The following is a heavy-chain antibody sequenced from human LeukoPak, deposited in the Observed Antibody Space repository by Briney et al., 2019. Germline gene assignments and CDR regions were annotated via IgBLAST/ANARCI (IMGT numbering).Heavy chain of an antibody. J-gene: IGHJ6*03. Sequence: PSETLSLTCTVSGGSISSSSYYWSWIRQPAGKGLEWIGRIYTSGSTNYNPSLKSRVTISVDTSKNQFSLKLSSVTAADTAVYYCARGIVVVPAAIGDYYYYIDVWGKGTTVTVSS. CDR2: IYTSGST. CDR3: ARGIVVVPAAIGDYYYYIDV. V-gene: IGHV4-61*02. D-gene: IGHD2-2*02. CDR1: GGSISSSSYY.